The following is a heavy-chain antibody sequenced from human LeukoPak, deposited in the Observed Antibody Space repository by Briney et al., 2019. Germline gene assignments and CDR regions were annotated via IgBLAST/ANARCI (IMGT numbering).Heavy chain of an antibody. V-gene: IGHV4-39*01. CDR2: IYYSGSV. J-gene: IGHJ4*02. CDR3: ASPGRYGSGSFCHYFDF. Sequence: SETLSLTCPVSGGSISGTSFYWGWIRQPPGKGLEWIGSIYYSGSVYYNSSLKSRVTISVDTSKNQFSLKLSSVTAADTAVYYCASPGRYGSGSFCHYFDFWGQGILVTVSS. D-gene: IGHD3-10*01. CDR1: GGSISGTSFY.